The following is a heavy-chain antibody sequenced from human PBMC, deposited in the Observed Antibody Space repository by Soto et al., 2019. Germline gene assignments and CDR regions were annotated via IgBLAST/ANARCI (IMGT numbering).Heavy chain of an antibody. CDR1: AGLTNHDH. V-gene: IGHV4-59*08. J-gene: IGHJ4*02. D-gene: IGHD1-26*01. Sequence: SQKRSPRYTVSAGLTNHDHWTGIRLPPGNGLEWIGYIYYSGTATNYNPSLKSRVTLSVDTSKNQFSLKLSSVTAADTAVYYCARLGGSYAVPHFDYWGQGTLVTVS. CDR2: IYYSGTAT. CDR3: ARLGGSYAVPHFDY.